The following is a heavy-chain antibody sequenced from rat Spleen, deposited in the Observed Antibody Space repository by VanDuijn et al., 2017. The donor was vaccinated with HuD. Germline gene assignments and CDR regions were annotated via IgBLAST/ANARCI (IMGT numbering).Heavy chain of an antibody. CDR2: ITYEGSTT. CDR3: ARPTTGIPLNY. J-gene: IGHJ2*01. D-gene: IGHD1-9*01. Sequence: EVQVVESGEGLVQPGRSLKLSCAASGFTFSDYYMAWVRQAPNKGLEWVASITYEGSTTYYGDSVKGRFTISRDNTKSTLYLQVDSLRSEDTAIYYCARPTTGIPLNYWGQGVMVTVSS. CDR1: GFTFSDYY. V-gene: IGHV5-22*01.